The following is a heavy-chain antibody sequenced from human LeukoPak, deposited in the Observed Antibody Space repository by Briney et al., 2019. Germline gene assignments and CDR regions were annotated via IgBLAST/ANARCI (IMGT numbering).Heavy chain of an antibody. J-gene: IGHJ1*01. CDR3: ASLRYCSGGSCFPKYFQH. CDR2: VYYSGST. CDR1: GGSISSYY. D-gene: IGHD2-15*01. Sequence: SETLSLTCTVSGGSISSYYWSWIRQPPGKGLEWIGYVYYSGSTNYNPSLKSRVTMSVATSKSQFSLKLSSVTAADTAVYYCASLRYCSGGSCFPKYFQHWGQGTLVTVSS. V-gene: IGHV4-59*08.